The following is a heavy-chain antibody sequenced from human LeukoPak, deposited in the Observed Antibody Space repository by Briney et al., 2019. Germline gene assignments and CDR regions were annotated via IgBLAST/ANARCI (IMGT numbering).Heavy chain of an antibody. CDR3: ARDGDNSGYYYFDY. V-gene: IGHV3-53*01. CDR1: GFTVSSNY. D-gene: IGHD3-22*01. Sequence: PGGSLRLSCAASGFTVSSNYMSWVRQAPGKGLEWVAVIYSGGSTYYADSVKGRFTSSRDNSKNTLYLQMNSLRAEDTAVYYCARDGDNSGYYYFDYWGQGTLVTVSS. J-gene: IGHJ4*02. CDR2: IYSGGST.